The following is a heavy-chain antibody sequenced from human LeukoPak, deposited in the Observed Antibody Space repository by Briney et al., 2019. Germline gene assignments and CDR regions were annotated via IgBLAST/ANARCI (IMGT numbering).Heavy chain of an antibody. CDR1: GFTFDDYA. D-gene: IGHD6-13*01. V-gene: IGHV3-9*03. J-gene: IGHJ4*02. Sequence: GRSLRLPCAASGFTFDDYAMHWVRQAPGKGLEWVSGISWNSGSIGYADSVKGRFTISRDNAKNSLYLQMNSLRAEDMALYYCAKDRDSSSWYYFDYWGQGTLVTVSS. CDR2: ISWNSGSI. CDR3: AKDRDSSSWYYFDY.